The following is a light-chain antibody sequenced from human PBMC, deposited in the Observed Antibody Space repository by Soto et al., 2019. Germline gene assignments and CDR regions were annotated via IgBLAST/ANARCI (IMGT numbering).Light chain of an antibody. CDR2: DAS. CDR1: QGIGDT. J-gene: IGKJ5*01. Sequence: EVVMRQSPATLSVSPGEGATLYCRASQGIGDTLAWYQQKPGQAPRLLIYDASNRATSIPARFSGSGSGTDFTLTISSLEPEDFAVYYCQQRSNWPPIIFGQGTRLEIK. V-gene: IGKV3-11*01. CDR3: QQRSNWPPII.